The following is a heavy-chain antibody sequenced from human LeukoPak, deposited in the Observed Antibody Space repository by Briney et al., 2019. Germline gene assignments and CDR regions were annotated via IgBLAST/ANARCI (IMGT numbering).Heavy chain of an antibody. J-gene: IGHJ3*02. CDR1: GYHFKTYW. CDR3: ARHGYSSGWSYAFDI. D-gene: IGHD6-19*01. CDR2: IYPGDSDT. V-gene: IGHV5-51*01. Sequence: GESLKISCEASGYHFKTYWISWVRQMPGKGLEWMGIIYPGDSDTRYSPSFQGQVTISADKSISTAYLQWSSLQASDTAMYYCARHGYSSGWSYAFDIWGQGTMVTVSS.